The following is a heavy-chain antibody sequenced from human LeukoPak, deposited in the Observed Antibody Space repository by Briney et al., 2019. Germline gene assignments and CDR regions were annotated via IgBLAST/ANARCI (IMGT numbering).Heavy chain of an antibody. CDR1: GFTFTNAW. V-gene: IGHV3-23*01. CDR3: AKTLSYDSSDYYFVY. CDR2: ISGSGSDT. Sequence: GGSLRLSCAASGFTFTNAWMNWVRQAPGKGLKWVSSISGSGSDTYYADSVKGRFTISRDNSKNTLYLQMNSLSAEDTAVYYCAKTLSYDSSDYYFVYWGQGSLVTVSS. D-gene: IGHD3-22*01. J-gene: IGHJ4*02.